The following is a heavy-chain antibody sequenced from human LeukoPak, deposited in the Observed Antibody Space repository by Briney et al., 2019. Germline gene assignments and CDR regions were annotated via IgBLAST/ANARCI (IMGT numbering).Heavy chain of an antibody. D-gene: IGHD6-13*01. CDR1: GGSISSSSYY. CDR2: LYYSGST. V-gene: IGHV4-39*01. Sequence: SETLSLTCTVSGGSISSSSYYWGWIRQPPGKGLEWIGSLYYSGSTSYNPSLKSRVTISVDTSKNQFSLKLNSVTAADTAVYYCASSYSSSWHGGYSPFQHWGQGTLVTVSS. CDR3: ASSYSSSWHGGYSPFQH. J-gene: IGHJ1*01.